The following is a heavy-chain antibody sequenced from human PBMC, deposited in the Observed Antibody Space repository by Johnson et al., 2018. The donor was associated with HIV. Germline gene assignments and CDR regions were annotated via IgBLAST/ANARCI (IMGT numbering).Heavy chain of an antibody. J-gene: IGHJ3*02. CDR3: AKLPVLYGDFDDAFNI. D-gene: IGHD4-17*01. Sequence: MLLVESGGGVVQPGRSLRLSCAASGFSFSSYDMHWVRQAPGKGLEWVAVISYDGSNKYYADSVKGRFTISRDNSKNTLYLQMNSLRAEDTAVYYCAKLPVLYGDFDDAFNIWGQGTMVTVSS. V-gene: IGHV3-30*18. CDR2: ISYDGSNK. CDR1: GFSFSSYD.